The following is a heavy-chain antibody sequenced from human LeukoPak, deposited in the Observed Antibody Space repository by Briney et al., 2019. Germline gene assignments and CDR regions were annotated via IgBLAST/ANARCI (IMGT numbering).Heavy chain of an antibody. J-gene: IGHJ3*02. D-gene: IGHD3-10*01. V-gene: IGHV3-66*01. CDR1: GFTVSSNY. Sequence: GGPLRLSCAASGFTVSSNYMSWVRQAPGKGLEWVSLIYGGGNTYYADSVKGRFTISRDNSKNTLYLQMNSLRAEDTAVYYCARDRGKGVDAFDTWGQGTMVTVSS. CDR2: IYGGGNT. CDR3: ARDRGKGVDAFDT.